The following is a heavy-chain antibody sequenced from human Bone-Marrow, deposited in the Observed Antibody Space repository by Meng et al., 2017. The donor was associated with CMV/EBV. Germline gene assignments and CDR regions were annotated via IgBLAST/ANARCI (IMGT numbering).Heavy chain of an antibody. Sequence: EVEFVESGGGLVQPGGTLGLSCAVSGFTLTRYWMHWVREVPGKGLEWVSRIDIDGRDITYADSVRGRFSISRDDAKNTLYLQMNSLRIEDTAVYYCARGVAETLGWEMGYWGQGTMVTVSS. CDR3: ARGVAETLGWEMGY. D-gene: IGHD1-26*01. CDR1: GFTLTRYW. V-gene: IGHV3-74*03. J-gene: IGHJ4*02. CDR2: IDIDGRDI.